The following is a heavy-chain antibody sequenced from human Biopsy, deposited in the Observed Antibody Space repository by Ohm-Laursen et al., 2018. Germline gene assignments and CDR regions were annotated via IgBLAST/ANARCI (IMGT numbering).Heavy chain of an antibody. CDR3: ARRDSSDY. Sequence: ASVKVSCKTSGYTFTSYYMHWVRQAPGQGLEWMGVMTPIPTYAQKFQGRLTLTRDTSTSTVYMELSSLRSEDTAIYYCARRDSSDYWGQGTLVTVSS. CDR1: GYTFTSYY. CDR2: MTPIP. J-gene: IGHJ4*02. V-gene: IGHV1-46*01.